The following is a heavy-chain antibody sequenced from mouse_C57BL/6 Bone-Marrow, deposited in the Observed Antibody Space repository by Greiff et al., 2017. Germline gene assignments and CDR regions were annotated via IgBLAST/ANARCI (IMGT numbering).Heavy chain of an antibody. CDR3: ARHGSYCGGYFDY. D-gene: IGHD1-1*02. Sequence: EVKLVESGGGLVQPGGSLKLSCAASGFTFSDYYMYWVRQTPEKRLEWVAYISNGGGSTYYPDTVKGRFTISRDNAKNTLYLQMSRLKSEDTAMYYFARHGSYCGGYFDYWGQGTTLTVSS. CDR1: GFTFSDYY. J-gene: IGHJ2*01. V-gene: IGHV5-12*01. CDR2: ISNGGGST.